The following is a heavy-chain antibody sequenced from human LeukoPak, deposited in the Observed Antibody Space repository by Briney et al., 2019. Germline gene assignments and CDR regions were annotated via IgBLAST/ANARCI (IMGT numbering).Heavy chain of an antibody. CDR3: ARGRPQDYDSSGPYYYYYMDV. V-gene: IGHV1-69*05. CDR2: IIPIFGTA. Sequence: SVKVSCKASGYTFTGYYMHWVRQAPGQGLEWMGRIIPIFGTANYAQKFQGRVTITTDESTSTAYMELSSLRSEDTAVYYCARGRPQDYDSSGPYYYYYMDVWGKGTTVTVSS. J-gene: IGHJ6*03. CDR1: GYTFTGYY. D-gene: IGHD3-22*01.